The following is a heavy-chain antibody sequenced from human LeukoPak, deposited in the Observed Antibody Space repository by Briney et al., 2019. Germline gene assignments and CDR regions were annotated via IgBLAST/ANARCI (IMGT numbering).Heavy chain of an antibody. J-gene: IGHJ4*02. D-gene: IGHD5-12*01. V-gene: IGHV1-69*01. CDR2: IIPIFGTA. Sequence: GSSVKVSCKASGGTFSSYAISWVRQAPGQGLEWMGGIIPIFGTANYAQKFQGRVTITADESTSTAYTELSSLRSEDTAVYYCARELGYSGCDLDYWGQGTLVTVSS. CDR3: ARELGYSGCDLDY. CDR1: GGTFSSYA.